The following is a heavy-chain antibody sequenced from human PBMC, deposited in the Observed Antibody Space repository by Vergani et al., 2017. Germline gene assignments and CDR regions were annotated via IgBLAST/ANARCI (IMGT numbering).Heavy chain of an antibody. CDR2: INPNSGGP. CDR3: ARDVYDFWSGYYALRY. CDR1: GYTFTGYY. D-gene: IGHD3-3*01. Sequence: QVQLVQSGAEVKKPGASVKVSCKASGYTFTGYYMHWVRQAPGQGLEWMGRINPNSGGPNYAQKFQGRVTMTRDTSISTAYMELSRLRSDDTAVYYCARDVYDFWSGYYALRYWGQGTLVTVSS. J-gene: IGHJ4*02. V-gene: IGHV1-2*06.